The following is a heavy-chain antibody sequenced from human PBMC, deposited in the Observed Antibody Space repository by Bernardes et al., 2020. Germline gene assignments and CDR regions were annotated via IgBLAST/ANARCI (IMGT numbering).Heavy chain of an antibody. V-gene: IGHV3-23*01. CDR3: AKEAAVGTHYFYYMDV. CDR2: MGGRGARI. J-gene: IGHJ6*03. CDR1: GFTFSSYA. D-gene: IGHD6-25*01. Sequence: GGSLRLSCEVSGFTFSSYAMNWVRQAPGKGLEWVSSMGGRGARIDYADSVKGRFTISRDNSKNTVYLQMNSLRAEDTAVYYCAKEAAVGTHYFYYMDVWGKGTTVTVSS.